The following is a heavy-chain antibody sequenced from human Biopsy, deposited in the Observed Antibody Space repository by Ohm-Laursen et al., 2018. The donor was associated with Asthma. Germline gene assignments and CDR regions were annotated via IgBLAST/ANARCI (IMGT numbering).Heavy chain of an antibody. Sequence: TLSLTCAVSGGSISSGGYSWSWIRQPPGKGLEWIGYIYHSGSTYYNPPLKSRVTISVDTSKNQFSLKLSSVTAADTAVYYCARVPHYDILTGFTLRYYYGMDVWGQGTTVTVSS. CDR3: ARVPHYDILTGFTLRYYYGMDV. D-gene: IGHD3-9*01. CDR1: GGSISSGGYS. V-gene: IGHV4-30-2*01. J-gene: IGHJ6*02. CDR2: IYHSGST.